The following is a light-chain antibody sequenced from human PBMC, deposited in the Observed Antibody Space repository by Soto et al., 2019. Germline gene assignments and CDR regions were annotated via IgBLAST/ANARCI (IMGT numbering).Light chain of an antibody. V-gene: IGLV2-14*01. CDR1: SSDVGGYNY. Sequence: QSPLTKPACVSLSPGQSITISCTGTSSDVGGYNYVSWYQQHPGKAPKLMIYEVSNRPSGVSNRFSGSKSGNTASLTISGLQAEDEADYYCSSYTSSSTLYVFGTGTKVTVL. CDR2: EVS. CDR3: SSYTSSSTLYV. J-gene: IGLJ1*01.